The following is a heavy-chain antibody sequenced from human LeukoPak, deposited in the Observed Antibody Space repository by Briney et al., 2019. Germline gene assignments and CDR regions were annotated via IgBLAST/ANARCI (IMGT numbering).Heavy chain of an antibody. CDR1: GYTFTSYG. Sequence: ASVKVSCKASGYTFTSYGISWVRHAPGQGLEWMGWISAYNDNTNYAQKLQGRVTMTTDTSTSTAYMELWSLRSDNTAVYYCARVSPPSKGRNSYGCDYWGQGTLVTVSS. V-gene: IGHV1-18*01. J-gene: IGHJ4*02. D-gene: IGHD5-18*01. CDR3: ARVSPPSKGRNSYGCDY. CDR2: ISAYNDNT.